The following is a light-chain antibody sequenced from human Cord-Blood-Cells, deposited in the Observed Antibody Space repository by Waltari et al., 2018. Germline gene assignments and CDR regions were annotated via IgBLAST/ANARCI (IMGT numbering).Light chain of an antibody. V-gene: IGLV2-23*01. Sequence: QSALTQPASVSGSPGQSITISCTGTSSDVGSYNLVSWYQQHPGKATKLMIYEGSKRPSGVSKRVSGSKSRNTASLTIAGLQAEDEADYYCCSYAGSSTWVFGGGTKQTVL. CDR2: EGS. CDR3: CSYAGSSTWV. CDR1: SSDVGSYNL. J-gene: IGLJ3*02.